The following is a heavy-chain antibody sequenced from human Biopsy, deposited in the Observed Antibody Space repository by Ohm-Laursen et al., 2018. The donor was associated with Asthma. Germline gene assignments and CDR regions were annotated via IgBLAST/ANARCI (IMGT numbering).Heavy chain of an antibody. D-gene: IGHD1-26*01. CDR3: AKDVFPGWELRRGPDY. Sequence: SLRLSCAASGFTFSNYGMHWVRQAPGKGMDWVAVISFDGSNKNYTDSVKGRFTISRDKSRNTLHLQMNSLRAEDTAVYYCAKDVFPGWELRRGPDYWGQGTLVTVSS. J-gene: IGHJ4*02. V-gene: IGHV3-30*18. CDR2: ISFDGSNK. CDR1: GFTFSNYG.